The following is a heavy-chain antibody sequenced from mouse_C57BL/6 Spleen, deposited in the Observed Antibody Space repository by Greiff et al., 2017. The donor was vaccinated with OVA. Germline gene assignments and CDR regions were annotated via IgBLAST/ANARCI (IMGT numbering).Heavy chain of an antibody. Sequence: QVQLKQSGAELVRPGASVKLSCKASGYTFTDYYINWVKQRPGQGLEWIARIYPGSGNTYYNEKFKGKATLTAEKSSSTAYMQLSSLTSEDSAVYFCARSTMIKAVLDYWGQGTTLTVSS. CDR3: ARSTMIKAVLDY. CDR1: GYTFTDYY. D-gene: IGHD2-4*01. J-gene: IGHJ2*01. CDR2: IYPGSGNT. V-gene: IGHV1-76*01.